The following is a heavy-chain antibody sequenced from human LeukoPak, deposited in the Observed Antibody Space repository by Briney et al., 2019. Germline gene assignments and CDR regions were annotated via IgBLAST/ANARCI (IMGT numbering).Heavy chain of an antibody. CDR3: ARTYYDFWSGYLYYFDY. CDR1: GFTFDDYA. CDR2: ISWNSGSI. J-gene: IGHJ4*02. Sequence: PGRSLRLSCAPSGFTFDDYAMHWVRQAPGKGLEWVSGISWNSGSIGYADSVKGRFTISRDTAKNSLYLQMNSLRAEDTALYYCARTYYDFWSGYLYYFDYWGQGTLVTVSS. D-gene: IGHD3-3*01. V-gene: IGHV3-9*01.